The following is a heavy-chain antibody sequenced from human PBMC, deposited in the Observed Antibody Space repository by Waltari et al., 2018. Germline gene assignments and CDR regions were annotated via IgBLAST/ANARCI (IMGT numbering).Heavy chain of an antibody. CDR2: IRRKAYGETT. CDR3: ARDLMYGEHPLFDR. Sequence: DVQLAESGGGLVQPGRSLRLSCTTSGFTFVDYSMNWVRQAPGQGLEGVGFIRRKAYGETTDYAASVRGRFTISRDDSKSIAYLQMNSLKTEDTAIYFCARDLMYGEHPLFDRWGQGTLVTVSS. J-gene: IGHJ5*02. D-gene: IGHD4-17*01. CDR1: GFTFVDYS. V-gene: IGHV3-49*04.